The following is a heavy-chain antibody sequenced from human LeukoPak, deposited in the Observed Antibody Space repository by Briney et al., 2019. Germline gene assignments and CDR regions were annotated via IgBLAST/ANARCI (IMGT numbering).Heavy chain of an antibody. CDR3: ARHGGSSGFDAFDI. CDR1: GGSISSSTYY. V-gene: IGHV4-39*01. D-gene: IGHD5-18*01. J-gene: IGHJ3*02. Sequence: SETLSLTCTVSGGSISSSTYYWGWIRQPPGKGLEWIGSIYYSGSTYYNPSLKSRVTISVDTSKNQFFLKLSSVTAADTAVYYCARHGGSSGFDAFDIWGQGTMVTVSS. CDR2: IYYSGST.